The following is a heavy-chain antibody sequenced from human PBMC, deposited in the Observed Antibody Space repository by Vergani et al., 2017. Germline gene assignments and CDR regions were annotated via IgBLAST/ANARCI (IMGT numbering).Heavy chain of an antibody. CDR2: IIPILGIA. J-gene: IGHJ4*02. Sequence: QVQLVQSGAEVKKPGASVKVSCKASGGTFSSYAISWVRQAPGQGLEWMGRIIPILGIANYAQKFQGRGTITAAKTTSTAYMVLSILRYADAAVYYCGGYGSPATVTSYFDDWGKGTLVTVSA. V-gene: IGHV1-69*04. CDR3: GGYGSPATVTSYFDD. D-gene: IGHD4-17*01. CDR1: GGTFSSYA.